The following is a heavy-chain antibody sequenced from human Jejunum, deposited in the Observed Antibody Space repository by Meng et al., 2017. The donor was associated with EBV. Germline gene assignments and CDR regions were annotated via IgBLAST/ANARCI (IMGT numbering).Heavy chain of an antibody. V-gene: IGHV4-34*01. Sequence: QQWGAGVLEPSATLSLTCAVYGGSFSVYYWTWIRQPPGKGLEWIGEINHGGGAIYNPSLKSRVTISVDTSKNQFSLKLSSVTAADTAVYYCARLGGYASGTYYPIDPWGQGTLVTVSS. J-gene: IGHJ5*02. D-gene: IGHD3-10*01. CDR3: ARLGGYASGTYYPIDP. CDR1: GGSFSVYY. CDR2: INHGGGA.